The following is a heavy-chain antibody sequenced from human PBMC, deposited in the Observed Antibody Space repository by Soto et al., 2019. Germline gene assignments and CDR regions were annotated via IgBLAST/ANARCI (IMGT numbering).Heavy chain of an antibody. Sequence: SETLSLTCTVSGGSISSSSYYWGWIRQPPGKGLEWIGSIYYSGSTYYNPSLKSRVTISVDTSKNQFSLKLSSVTAADTAVYYCARSFYYYGSGTPLGYWGQGTLVTVSS. J-gene: IGHJ4*02. CDR3: ARSFYYYGSGTPLGY. V-gene: IGHV4-39*01. D-gene: IGHD3-10*01. CDR1: GGSISSSSYY. CDR2: IYYSGST.